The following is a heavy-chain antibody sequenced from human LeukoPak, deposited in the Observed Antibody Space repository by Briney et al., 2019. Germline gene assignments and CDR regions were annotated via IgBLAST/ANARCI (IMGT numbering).Heavy chain of an antibody. Sequence: PGGSLRLSCAPSGFTFSSYSVNWVCHAPGKGLEWVSSISSSSSYIYYADSVKGRFTIARDNTKNSLYLQMNSLRAEDTAVYYCARDTEAMAAASTFHFWGQGTLVSVSS. V-gene: IGHV3-21*01. CDR3: ARDTEAMAAASTFHF. CDR1: GFTFSSYS. CDR2: ISSSSSYI. J-gene: IGHJ4*02. D-gene: IGHD6-13*01.